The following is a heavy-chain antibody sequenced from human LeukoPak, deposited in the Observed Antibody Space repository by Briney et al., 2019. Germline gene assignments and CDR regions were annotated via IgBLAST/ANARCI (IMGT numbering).Heavy chain of an antibody. Sequence: ASVTVSYKASGCTFPAYYMHWVRQAPGQGLEGMGWINPNSGGTNYAQNFQGRVTMTRDTSISTAYMELRRLTSDDTAVYYCARGDNYFDYWGQGTLVTVSS. CDR3: ARGDNYFDY. V-gene: IGHV1-2*02. J-gene: IGHJ4*02. CDR2: INPNSGGT. CDR1: GCTFPAYY.